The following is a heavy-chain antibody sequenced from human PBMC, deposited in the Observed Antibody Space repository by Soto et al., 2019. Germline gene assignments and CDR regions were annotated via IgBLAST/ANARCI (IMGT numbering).Heavy chain of an antibody. D-gene: IGHD6-19*01. J-gene: IGHJ4*02. V-gene: IGHV4-34*01. CDR3: ARAIVAGTSYFDY. CDR1: GGSFSGYY. CDR2: INHSGST. Sequence: SETLSLTCAVYGGSFSGYYWSWIRQPPGKGLEWIGEINHSGSTNYNPSLKSRVTISVDTSKNQFSLKLSSVTAADTAVYYCARAIVAGTSYFDYWGQGTLVTVSS.